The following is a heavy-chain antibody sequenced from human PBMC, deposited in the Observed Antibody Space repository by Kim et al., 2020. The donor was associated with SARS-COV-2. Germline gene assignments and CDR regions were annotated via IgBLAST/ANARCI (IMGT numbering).Heavy chain of an antibody. CDR3: ARMRAGIAAADY. D-gene: IGHD6-13*01. Sequence: YYSTSLKTRLTISKDTSKNQVVLTMTNMDPVDTATYYCARMRAGIAAADYWGQGTRVTVSS. V-gene: IGHV2-70*01. J-gene: IGHJ4*02.